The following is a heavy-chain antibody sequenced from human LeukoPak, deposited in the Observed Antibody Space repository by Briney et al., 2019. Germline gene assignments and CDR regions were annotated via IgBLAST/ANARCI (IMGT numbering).Heavy chain of an antibody. D-gene: IGHD3-22*01. J-gene: IGHJ4*02. V-gene: IGHV3-33*01. CDR2: IWYDGSNK. CDR1: GFTFSTYG. CDR3: GRDLFMIVVPGQNVLDY. Sequence: PGRSLRLSCAASGFTFSTYGMHWVRHAPGKGLEWVAVIWYDGSNKYYADSVEGRFTIARDNSKNTLYLQMNSLRAEDTAVYYCGRDLFMIVVPGQNVLDYWGQGTLVTVSS.